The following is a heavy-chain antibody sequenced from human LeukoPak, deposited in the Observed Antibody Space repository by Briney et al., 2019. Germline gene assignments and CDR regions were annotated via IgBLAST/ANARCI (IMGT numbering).Heavy chain of an antibody. Sequence: PGGSLRLSCAASGFTFSSYSMNWVRQAPGKGLEWVSSISSSSSYIYYADSVKGRFTISRDNAKNSLYLQMNSLRAEDTAVYYCAREPPYYDFWSGWSDYGMDVWGQGTTVTVPS. V-gene: IGHV3-21*01. J-gene: IGHJ6*02. CDR3: AREPPYYDFWSGWSDYGMDV. CDR2: ISSSSSYI. CDR1: GFTFSSYS. D-gene: IGHD3-3*01.